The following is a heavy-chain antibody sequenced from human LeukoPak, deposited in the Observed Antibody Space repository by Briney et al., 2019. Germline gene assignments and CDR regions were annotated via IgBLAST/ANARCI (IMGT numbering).Heavy chain of an antibody. CDR3: ARHFHSAWFGF. Sequence: GGSLKLSCAASGFTFSSYWMSWVRQAPGKGLEWVANIKQDGSEKYYVDSVKGRFTISRDNAKNSLYLQMNSLRAEDTAVYYCARHFHSAWFGFWGQGSLVTVSS. D-gene: IGHD3-3*02. V-gene: IGHV3-7*01. CDR1: GFTFSSYW. J-gene: IGHJ4*02. CDR2: IKQDGSEK.